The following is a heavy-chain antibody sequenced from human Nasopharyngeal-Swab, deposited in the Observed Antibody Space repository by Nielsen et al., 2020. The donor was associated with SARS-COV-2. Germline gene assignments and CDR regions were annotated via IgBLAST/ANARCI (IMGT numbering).Heavy chain of an antibody. D-gene: IGHD6-13*01. CDR2: INHSGST. CDR1: GGSFSGYY. CDR3: AREVALIAAAGAREDWFDP. Sequence: SETLSLTCAVYGGSFSGYYWSWIRQPPGKGLEWIGEINHSGSTNYNPSLKSRVTISVDTSKNQFSLKLSSVTAADTAVYYCAREVALIAAAGAREDWFDPWGQGTLVTVSS. V-gene: IGHV4-34*01. J-gene: IGHJ5*02.